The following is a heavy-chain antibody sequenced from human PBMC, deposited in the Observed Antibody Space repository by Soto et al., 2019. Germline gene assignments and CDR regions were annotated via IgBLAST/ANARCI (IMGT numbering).Heavy chain of an antibody. CDR2: IIPIFGTA. CDR3: ATARGPSSGYYPYWFDP. Sequence: QVQLVQSGAEVKKPGSSVKVSCKASGGTFSSYAISWVRQAPGQGLEWMGEIIPIFGTANYAQKFQGRVKITADESTSTADIELSSLRSEDTAVYYWATARGPSSGYYPYWFDPWGQGTLVTVSS. CDR1: GGTFSSYA. D-gene: IGHD3-22*01. V-gene: IGHV1-69*12. J-gene: IGHJ5*02.